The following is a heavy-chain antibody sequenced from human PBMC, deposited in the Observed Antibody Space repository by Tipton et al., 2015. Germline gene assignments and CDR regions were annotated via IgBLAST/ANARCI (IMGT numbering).Heavy chain of an antibody. J-gene: IGHJ4*02. V-gene: IGHV3-7*01. CDR1: TSGSYY. CDR3: ARSGGYGWDS. CDR2: INPDGSGK. Sequence: TSGSYYWSWIRQPPGKGLEWVANINPDGSGKYYVDSVKGRFTFSRDNADNSLYLQMNSLRADDTAVYYCARSGGYGWDSWGQGTLVTVSS. D-gene: IGHD5-12*01.